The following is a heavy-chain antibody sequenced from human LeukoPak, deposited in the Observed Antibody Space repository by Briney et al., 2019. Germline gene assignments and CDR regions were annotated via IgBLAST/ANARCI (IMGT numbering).Heavy chain of an antibody. CDR1: GGSIGRGDYF. V-gene: IGHV4-30-4*01. CDR3: ARVNHVYCSTAACFRAGWFDP. J-gene: IGHJ5*02. CDR2: ISYSGSA. D-gene: IGHD2-15*01. Sequence: NPSQTLSLTCIVSGGSIGRGDYFWTWIRQPPGKGLEWIGYISYSGSAYYNPSLKSRLTISIDRSKTQFSLSLTSVTAADTAVYYCARVNHVYCSTAACFRAGWFDPWGQGTLVTVSS.